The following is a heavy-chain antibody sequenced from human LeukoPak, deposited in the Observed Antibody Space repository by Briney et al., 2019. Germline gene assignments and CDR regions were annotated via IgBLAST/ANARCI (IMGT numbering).Heavy chain of an antibody. CDR1: GGTFSSYA. J-gene: IGHJ4*02. Sequence: SVNVSCKASGGTFSSYAISWVRQAPGQGLEWMGGIIPIFGTANYAQKFQGRVTITADESTSTAYMELSSLRSEDTAVYYCARAPNYDFWSGSFDYWGQGTLVTVSS. CDR3: ARAPNYDFWSGSFDY. V-gene: IGHV1-69*13. CDR2: IIPIFGTA. D-gene: IGHD3-3*01.